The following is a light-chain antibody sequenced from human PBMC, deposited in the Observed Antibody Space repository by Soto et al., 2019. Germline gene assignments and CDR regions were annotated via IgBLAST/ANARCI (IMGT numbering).Light chain of an antibody. CDR2: DVT. CDR3: SSYSGKVTPVV. V-gene: IGLV2-14*01. Sequence: QSVLTQPASVSGSPGHSITISCTGTNSDIGAFNHVSWYQQHPGKAPKLLIFDVTNRPSGVSNRFSGSKSATTASLTISALQPEDEAHYYCSSYSGKVTPVVFGGGTQLTVL. J-gene: IGLJ2*01. CDR1: NSDIGAFNH.